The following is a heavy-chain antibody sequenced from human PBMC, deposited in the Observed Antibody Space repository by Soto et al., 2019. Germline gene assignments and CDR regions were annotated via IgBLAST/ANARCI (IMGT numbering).Heavy chain of an antibody. CDR3: ARALGYSGYAGMDV. V-gene: IGHV1-18*01. Sequence: QVQLVQSGGEVKKPGASVKVSCKASGNTFTINGINWVRQAPGQGLEWMGWISPDNGNTNYAQKLQGRVTMTTDTSTSTAYMELRSLRSDDTAVYYCARALGYSGYAGMDVWGQGTTVTVSS. CDR2: ISPDNGNT. CDR1: GNTFTING. J-gene: IGHJ6*02. D-gene: IGHD5-12*01.